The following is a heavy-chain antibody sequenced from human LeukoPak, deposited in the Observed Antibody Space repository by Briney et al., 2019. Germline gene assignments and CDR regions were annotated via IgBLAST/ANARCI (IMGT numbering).Heavy chain of an antibody. CDR1: GGSISSYY. Sequence: SETLSLTCSVSGGSISSYYWSWIRQSAGKGLEWIGRIYSSGSTSYNPSLKGRVTMSVDTSKNHLSLRLSSVTAADTAVYYCARMGEVDYDGSSDRFDPWGQGTLVTVSS. D-gene: IGHD3-22*01. CDR3: ARMGEVDYDGSSDRFDP. V-gene: IGHV4-4*07. CDR2: IYSSGST. J-gene: IGHJ5*02.